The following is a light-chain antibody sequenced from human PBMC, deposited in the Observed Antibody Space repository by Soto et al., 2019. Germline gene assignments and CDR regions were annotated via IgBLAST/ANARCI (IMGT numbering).Light chain of an antibody. V-gene: IGLV2-23*01. CDR1: SSDVGSYNL. CDR2: EGS. CDR3: CSYAGSSTYWV. J-gene: IGLJ3*02. Sequence: QSALTQPASVSGSPGQSITISCTGTSSDVGSYNLVSWYQQHPGKAPKLMIYEGSKRPSGVSNRFSSSKSGNTASLTISGLQAEDEADYYCCSYAGSSTYWVFGGGTKVTVL.